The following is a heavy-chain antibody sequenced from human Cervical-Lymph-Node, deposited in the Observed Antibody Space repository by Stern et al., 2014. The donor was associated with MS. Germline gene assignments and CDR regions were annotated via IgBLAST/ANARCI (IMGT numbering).Heavy chain of an antibody. CDR3: ARMMQHLAGDAFDI. Sequence: ESGPVLVKPTETLTLTCTVSGFSLSHVRMGVSWIRQPPGKALEWLAHIFLNDENSYTTSLKGRLTISKAISKSQVILTMTHMDPADTATYYCARMMQHLAGDAFDIWGQGTMVSVSS. CDR1: GFSLSHVRMG. V-gene: IGHV2-26*01. D-gene: IGHD6-13*01. J-gene: IGHJ3*02. CDR2: IFLNDEN.